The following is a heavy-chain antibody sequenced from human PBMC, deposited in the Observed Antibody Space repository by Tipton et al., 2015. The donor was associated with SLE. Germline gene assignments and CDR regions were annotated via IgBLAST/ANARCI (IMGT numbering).Heavy chain of an antibody. Sequence: TLSLTCTVSGGSLNNHFCSWIRQSAGKGLEWIGRVSPSGGTNYNPSLKSRVTMSVETSKNHFSLTLSSVTAADTAVYYCARHADRIFGVHYWGQGTLVTVSS. V-gene: IGHV4-4*07. CDR1: GGSLNNHF. D-gene: IGHD3-3*02. CDR2: VSPSGGT. CDR3: ARHADRIFGVHY. J-gene: IGHJ4*02.